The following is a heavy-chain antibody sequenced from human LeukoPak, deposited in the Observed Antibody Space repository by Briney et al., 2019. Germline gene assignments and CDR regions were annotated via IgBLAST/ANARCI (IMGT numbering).Heavy chain of an antibody. CDR1: GFTFSSYG. Sequence: PGGSLRLSCAASGFTFSSYGMHWVRQAPGKGLQWVAVIWYDGSNKYYADSVKGRFTISRDNSKNTLYLQMNSLRAEDTAVYYCARDYSAAAGSDPPDYWGQGTLVTVSS. D-gene: IGHD6-13*01. J-gene: IGHJ4*02. CDR2: IWYDGSNK. V-gene: IGHV3-33*01. CDR3: ARDYSAAAGSDPPDY.